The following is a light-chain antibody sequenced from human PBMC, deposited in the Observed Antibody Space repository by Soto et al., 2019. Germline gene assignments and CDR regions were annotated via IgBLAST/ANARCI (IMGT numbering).Light chain of an antibody. CDR1: QDISNY. J-gene: IGKJ2*01. Sequence: DIQMTQSPSSLSASVGDRVTITCQASQDISNYLNWYQQKPGEAPKLLIYTASNLQSGVPSRFSGSGSGTDFTLTISSLQPEDFAIYYCQQSYFTPMYTFGQGTKLDMK. CDR2: TAS. CDR3: QQSYFTPMYT. V-gene: IGKV1-39*01.